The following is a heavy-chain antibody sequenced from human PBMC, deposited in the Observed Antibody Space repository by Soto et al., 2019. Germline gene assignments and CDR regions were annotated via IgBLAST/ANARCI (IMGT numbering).Heavy chain of an antibody. J-gene: IGHJ4*02. CDR2: FDPEDGET. Sequence: GASVKVSCKVSGYTLTELSMHWVRQAPGKGLEWMGGFDPEDGETIYAQKFQGRVTMTEDTSTDTAYMELSSLRSEDTAVYFCATVVSGWWYFDYWGQGTLVTVSS. CDR1: GYTLTELS. D-gene: IGHD6-19*01. CDR3: ATVVSGWWYFDY. V-gene: IGHV1-24*01.